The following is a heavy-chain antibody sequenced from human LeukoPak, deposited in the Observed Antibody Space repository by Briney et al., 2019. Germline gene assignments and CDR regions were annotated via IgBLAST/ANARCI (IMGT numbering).Heavy chain of an antibody. J-gene: IGHJ5*02. CDR3: AKNGQSGFSFDP. D-gene: IGHD2-8*01. CDR1: GGSFSGYY. V-gene: IGHV4-34*01. CDR2: INHSGST. Sequence: SETLSLTCAVYGGSFSGYYWSWIRQPPGKGLEWIGEINHSGSTNYNPSLKSRVTISVDTSKNQFSLKMSSVTAADTAIYYCAKNGQSGFSFDPWGQGTLVTVSS.